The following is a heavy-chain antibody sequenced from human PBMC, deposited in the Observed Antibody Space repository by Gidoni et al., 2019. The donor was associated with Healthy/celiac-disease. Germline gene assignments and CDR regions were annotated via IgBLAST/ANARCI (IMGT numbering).Heavy chain of an antibody. D-gene: IGHD2-2*01. CDR3: ARDNGIVVVPAARREYYFDY. CDR2: IIPIFGTA. CDR1: GGTFSSYA. V-gene: IGHV1-69*06. Sequence: QVQLVQSGAEVKKPGSSVKVSCKASGGTFSSYAISWVRQAPGQGLEWMGGIIPIFGTANYAQKFQGRVTITADKSTSTAYMELSSLRSEDTAVYYCARDNGIVVVPAARREYYFDYWGQGTLVTVSS. J-gene: IGHJ4*02.